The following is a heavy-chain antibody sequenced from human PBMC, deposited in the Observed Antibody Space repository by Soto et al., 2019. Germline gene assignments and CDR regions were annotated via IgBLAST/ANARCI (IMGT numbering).Heavy chain of an antibody. J-gene: IGHJ4*02. CDR2: ISPYSGET. Sequence: ASVKVSFKASGYTFTSYGIVLVRQAPGQGLEWMGWISPYSGETRYAEKFQDRVTLTTDTSTKTAYMDLRNLKSDDTAVYWCARGPVAGSDFWGQGTLVTVS. D-gene: IGHD6-19*01. CDR1: GYTFTSYG. CDR3: ARGPVAGSDF. V-gene: IGHV1-18*04.